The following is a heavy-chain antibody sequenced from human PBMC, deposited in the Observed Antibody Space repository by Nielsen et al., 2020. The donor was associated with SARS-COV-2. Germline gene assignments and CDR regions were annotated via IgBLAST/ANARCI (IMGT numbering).Heavy chain of an antibody. CDR2: IKSKTDGGTT. CDR3: RRDVYNWNDRDY. J-gene: IGHJ4*02. CDR1: GFHFWNAW. V-gene: IGHV3-15*01. Sequence: GESLKISCAASGFHFWNAWMSWVPPAPGKGVEWVGRIKSKTDGGTTDYAGPVKVRLTISRNDSKSTLYLQMNSLKTEDTAVYYCRRDVYNWNDRDYWGQGTLGTVSS. D-gene: IGHD1-20*01.